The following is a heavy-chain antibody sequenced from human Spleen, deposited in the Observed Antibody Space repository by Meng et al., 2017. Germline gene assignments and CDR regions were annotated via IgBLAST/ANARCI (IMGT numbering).Heavy chain of an antibody. CDR3: TARDGSGSYLSK. V-gene: IGHV3-15*01. CDR2: VKSGTDGGAI. CDR1: GFTFSNAW. D-gene: IGHD3-10*01. Sequence: GESLKISCAASGFTFSNAWMSWVRQAPGKGLEWVGRVKSGTDGGAIAYAAPVKGRFTISRDDSTNTLFLQMNSLKTEDTAIYYCTARDGSGSYLSKWGQGTLVTVSS. J-gene: IGHJ4*02.